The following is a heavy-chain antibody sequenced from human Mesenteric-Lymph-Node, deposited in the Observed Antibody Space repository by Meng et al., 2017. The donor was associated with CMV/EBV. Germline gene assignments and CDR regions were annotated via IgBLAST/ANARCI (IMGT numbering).Heavy chain of an antibody. CDR2: TYYSGTT. D-gene: IGHD2-15*01. CDR1: GGSINSGGYY. CDR3: ARTGGNWFDA. J-gene: IGHJ5*02. Sequence: CTVSGGSINSGGYYWSWIRQPPGKGLEWIGHTYYSGTTYYSPSLKSRVTILLDTSKNQFSLSLTSMTAADTAVYYCARTGGNWFDAWGQGTRVTVSS. V-gene: IGHV4-30-4*08.